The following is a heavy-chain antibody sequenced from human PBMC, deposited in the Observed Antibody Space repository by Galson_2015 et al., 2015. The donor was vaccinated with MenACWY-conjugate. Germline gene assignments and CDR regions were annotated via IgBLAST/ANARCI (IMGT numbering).Heavy chain of an antibody. CDR2: ISPGDSNT. V-gene: IGHV5-51*01. Sequence: QSGAEVKKPGESLKISCKGSGYSFTTYWIAWVRQLPGKGLEWMGLISPGDSNTRYSPAFQGQVTISADKSISTAYLQWNSLQAPDTAMYYCARHPPGGRGMDVWGQGTTVTVSS. CDR1: GYSFTTYW. CDR3: ARHPPGGRGMDV. J-gene: IGHJ6*02. D-gene: IGHD1-26*01.